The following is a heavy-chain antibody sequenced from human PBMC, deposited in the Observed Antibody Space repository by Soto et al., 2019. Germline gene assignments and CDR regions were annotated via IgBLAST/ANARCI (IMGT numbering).Heavy chain of an antibody. CDR3: TTVGQLPPYYYYYYMDV. J-gene: IGHJ6*03. CDR2: IKSKTDGGTT. CDR1: GFTFSNAW. Sequence: PGGSLRLSCAASGFTFSNAWMSWVRQAPGKGLEWVGRIKSKTDGGTTDYAAPVKGRFTISRDDSKNMLYLQMNSLKTEDTAVYYCTTVGQLPPYYYYYYMDVWGKGTTVTVSS. D-gene: IGHD2-2*01. V-gene: IGHV3-15*01.